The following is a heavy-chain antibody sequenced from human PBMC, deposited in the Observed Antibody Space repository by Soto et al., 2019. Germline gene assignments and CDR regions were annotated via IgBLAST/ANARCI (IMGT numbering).Heavy chain of an antibody. CDR1: GGSFSGYY. CDR3: ARDEQQLVRGDYYYYYMDV. J-gene: IGHJ6*03. D-gene: IGHD6-13*01. V-gene: IGHV4-34*01. Sequence: SETLSLTCAVYGGSFSGYYWSWIRQPPGKGLEWIGEINHSGSTNYNPSLKSRGTISVDTSKNQFSLKLSSVTAADTAVYYCARDEQQLVRGDYYYYYMDVWGKGTTVTVSS. CDR2: INHSGST.